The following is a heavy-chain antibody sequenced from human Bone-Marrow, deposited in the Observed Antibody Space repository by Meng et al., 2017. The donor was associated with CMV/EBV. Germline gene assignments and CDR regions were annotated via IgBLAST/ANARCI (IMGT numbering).Heavy chain of an antibody. V-gene: IGHV3-21*01. CDR1: GFTFSSYS. J-gene: IGHJ6*02. CDR3: AKDGGYSYVSYYYYYGMDV. Sequence: GGSLRLSCAASGFTFSSYSMNWVRQAPGKGLEWVSSISSSSSYIYYADSVKGRFTISRDNAKNSLYLQMNSLRAEDTAVYYCAKDGGYSYVSYYYYYGMDVWGQGTTVTVSS. D-gene: IGHD5-18*01. CDR2: ISSSSSYI.